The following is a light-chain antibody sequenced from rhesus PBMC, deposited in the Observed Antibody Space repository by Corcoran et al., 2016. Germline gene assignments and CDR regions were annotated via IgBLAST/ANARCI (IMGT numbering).Light chain of an antibody. CDR2: SAS. CDR3: QQYYSYPWT. CDR1: QSFSSS. Sequence: DIQMTQSPSSLSASVGDTVTITCRASQSFSSSLAWYQQKPGKAPKLLIYSASSLQSGVPLRFSGSKSGTDVTLTISSLQPEDIASYYCQQYYSYPWTFGQGTKVEIK. V-gene: IGKV1-46*01. J-gene: IGKJ1*01.